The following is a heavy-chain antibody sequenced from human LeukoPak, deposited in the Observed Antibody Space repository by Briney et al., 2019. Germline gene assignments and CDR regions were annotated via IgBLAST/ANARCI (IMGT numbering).Heavy chain of an antibody. V-gene: IGHV3-30*04. CDR1: GFTFSSYA. CDR2: ISYDGSNK. Sequence: GGSLILSCAASGFTFSSYAMHWVRQAPGEGLEWVAVISYDGSNKYYADSVKGRFTISRDNSKNTLYLQMNSLRAEDTAVYYCARVYYYGSGTPTEGYYYYGMDVWGKGTTVTVSS. D-gene: IGHD3-10*01. CDR3: ARVYYYGSGTPTEGYYYYGMDV. J-gene: IGHJ6*04.